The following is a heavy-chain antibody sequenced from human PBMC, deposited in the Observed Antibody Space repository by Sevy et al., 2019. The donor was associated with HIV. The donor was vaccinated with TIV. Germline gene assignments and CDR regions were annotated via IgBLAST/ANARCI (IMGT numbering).Heavy chain of an antibody. V-gene: IGHV3-11*01. CDR2: ISCSGSTI. CDR3: AGVGPRDDY. CDR1: GFTFSDYY. J-gene: IGHJ4*02. Sequence: GGSLRLSCAASGFTFSDYYMSWIRQAPGKGLEWVSYISCSGSTIYYADSVKDRFTIFRDNAKNSLDLQMNSLRVEDTAVYYCAGVGPRDDYWGQGTLVTVSS.